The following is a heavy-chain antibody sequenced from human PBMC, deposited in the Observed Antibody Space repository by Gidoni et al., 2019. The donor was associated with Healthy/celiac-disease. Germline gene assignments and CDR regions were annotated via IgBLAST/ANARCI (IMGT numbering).Heavy chain of an antibody. V-gene: IGHV4-34*01. CDR3: ASVSTYYYDSSGPKRAFDI. D-gene: IGHD3-22*01. CDR2: INHGGST. CDR1: GGSFSGYY. Sequence: QVQLQQWGAGLLKPSETLSLTCAVYGGSFSGYYWSWIRQPPGKGLEWIGEINHGGSTNYNPSLKSRVTISVDTSKNQFSLKLSSVTAADTAVYYCASVSTYYYDSSGPKRAFDIWGQGTMVTVSS. J-gene: IGHJ3*02.